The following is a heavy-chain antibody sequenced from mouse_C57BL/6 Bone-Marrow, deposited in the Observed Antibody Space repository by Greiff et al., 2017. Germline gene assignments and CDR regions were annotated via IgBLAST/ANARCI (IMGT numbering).Heavy chain of an antibody. V-gene: IGHV5-15*04. CDR2: ISNLAYSI. CDR1: GFTFSDYG. CDR3: ARGYYAMDY. Sequence: EVTVEASGGGLVQPGGSLKLSCAASGFTFSDYGMAWVRQAPRKGPEWVAFISNLAYSIYYADTVTGRFTISRENAKNTLYLEMSSLRSEDTAMYYCARGYYAMDYWGQVTSVTVSS. J-gene: IGHJ4*01.